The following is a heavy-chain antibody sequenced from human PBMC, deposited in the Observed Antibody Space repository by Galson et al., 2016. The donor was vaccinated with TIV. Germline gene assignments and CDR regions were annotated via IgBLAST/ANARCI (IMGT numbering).Heavy chain of an antibody. Sequence: TLSLTCTVSGGSLAGGIYSWSGIRQSAGKGLECIGRLYATGSAQYSPSLRSRASISEDTSKNQFFLNLSSVTVADTAVYYCARAGYTTSHEYWGRGILDTVSS. D-gene: IGHD5-12*01. CDR1: GGSLAGGIYS. CDR2: LYATGSA. V-gene: IGHV4-61*02. J-gene: IGHJ4*02. CDR3: ARAGYTTSHEY.